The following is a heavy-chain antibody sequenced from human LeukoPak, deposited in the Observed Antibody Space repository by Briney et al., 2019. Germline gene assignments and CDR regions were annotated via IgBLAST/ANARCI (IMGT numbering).Heavy chain of an antibody. CDR2: IRYDGSNK. D-gene: IGHD6-6*01. J-gene: IGHJ4*02. V-gene: IGHV3-30*02. Sequence: PGGSLRLSCAASGFTFSSYGMHWVRQAPGKGLEWVAFIRYDGSNKYYADSVKGRFTISRDNSKNTLYLQMNSLRAEDTAVYYCASGASIAARLGRVLDYWGQGTRVTVSS. CDR3: ASGASIAARLGRVLDY. CDR1: GFTFSSYG.